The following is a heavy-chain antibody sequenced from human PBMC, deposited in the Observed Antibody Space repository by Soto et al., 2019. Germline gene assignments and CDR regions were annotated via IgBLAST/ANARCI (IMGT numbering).Heavy chain of an antibody. CDR1: GGSLSSYP. V-gene: IGHV1-69*02. Sequence: QVQLVQSGSEVKNPGSSVKVSCRASGGSLSSYPITWVRQAPGQGLEWMGRIIPIVGLTNYAQKFQGRVTITADKSKSTAYMELSSLRSDDTAVYYCAIPTGGHDSGGNYMDVWGRGTTVIVSS. CDR3: AIPTGGHDSGGNYMDV. J-gene: IGHJ6*03. CDR2: IIPIVGLT. D-gene: IGHD2-8*02.